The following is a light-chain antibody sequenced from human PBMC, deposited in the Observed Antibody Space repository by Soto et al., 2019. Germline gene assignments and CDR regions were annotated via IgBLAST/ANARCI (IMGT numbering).Light chain of an antibody. CDR3: QQSNSYSEA. J-gene: IGKJ1*01. V-gene: IGKV1-5*03. Sequence: DSKRTQSPSTLSGSVGDRVTITCRASQTISSWVAWYEQKPGKAPKLLIYKSSTLRSGVPSWFGGSGSGTEFTLTISTLPPDDFATHYSQQSNSYSEAFGHGTQV. CDR1: QTISSW. CDR2: KSS.